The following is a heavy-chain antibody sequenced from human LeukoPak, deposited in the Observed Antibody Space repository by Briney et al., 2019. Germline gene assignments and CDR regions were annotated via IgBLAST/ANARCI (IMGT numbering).Heavy chain of an antibody. CDR2: MNPNSGNT. CDR1: GYTFTSYD. V-gene: IGHV1-8*03. CDR3: ARGPVVVAATDLYYYYYMDV. D-gene: IGHD2-15*01. Sequence: ASVKVSCKASGYTFTSYDINWVRQATGQGLEWMGWMNPNSGNTGYAQKFQGRVTITRNTSISTAYMELSSLRSEDTAVYYCARGPVVVAATDLYYYYYMDVWGKGTTVTVSS. J-gene: IGHJ6*03.